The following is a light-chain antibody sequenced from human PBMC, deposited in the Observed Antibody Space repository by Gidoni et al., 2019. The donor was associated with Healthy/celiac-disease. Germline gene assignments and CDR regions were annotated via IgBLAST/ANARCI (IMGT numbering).Light chain of an antibody. CDR2: GNS. J-gene: IGLJ2*01. CDR3: QSYDSSLSGPVV. V-gene: IGLV1-40*01. Sequence: QSVLTQPPSVSAAPGQRVTISCTGRSSNIGAGYDVHWYQQLPGTAPKLLIYGNSNRPSGVPDRFSGSKSGTSASLAITGLQAEDEADYYCQSYDSSLSGPVVFGGGTKLTVL. CDR1: SSNIGAGYD.